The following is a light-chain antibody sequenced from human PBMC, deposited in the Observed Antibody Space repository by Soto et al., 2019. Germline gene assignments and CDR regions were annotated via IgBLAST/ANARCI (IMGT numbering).Light chain of an antibody. V-gene: IGKV3-11*01. CDR1: QSIGTS. Sequence: EIVLTQSPATLSLSPGERATLSCRASQSIGTSLAWYQHKSGQAPRLLIYDASNRATGIPARFSGSGSGTDFALTISSLEPEDFAIYYCQLRTNWPTFGGGTKVEIK. CDR2: DAS. J-gene: IGKJ4*01. CDR3: QLRTNWPT.